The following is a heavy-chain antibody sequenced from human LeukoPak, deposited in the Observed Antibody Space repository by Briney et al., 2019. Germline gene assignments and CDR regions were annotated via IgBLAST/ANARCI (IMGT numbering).Heavy chain of an antibody. Sequence: GGPLRLSCVASGFTFSSSWMHWLPHAPGKALVWVSRIKSDGSGTTYADFVKGRFTISRDNAKSTLYLQMNSLRAEDTAVYYCARRHLPVESSGRDEYWGQGTLVTVSS. D-gene: IGHD6-19*01. CDR2: IKSDGSGT. CDR3: ARRHLPVESSGRDEY. CDR1: GFTFSSSW. J-gene: IGHJ4*02. V-gene: IGHV3-74*01.